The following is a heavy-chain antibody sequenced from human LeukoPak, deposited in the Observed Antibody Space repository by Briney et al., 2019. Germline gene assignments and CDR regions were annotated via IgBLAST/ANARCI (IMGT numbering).Heavy chain of an antibody. V-gene: IGHV1-18*01. J-gene: IGHJ4*02. Sequence: ASVKVSCKASGYTFTSYGISWVRQAPGQGLEWMGWISADNGNTKYTQKLQGRVTMTTDTPTSTAYMELRSLRSDDTAVYYCARVSYDSSGYYHDPYWGQGTLVTVSS. CDR2: ISADNGNT. CDR3: ARVSYDSSGYYHDPY. D-gene: IGHD3-22*01. CDR1: GYTFTSYG.